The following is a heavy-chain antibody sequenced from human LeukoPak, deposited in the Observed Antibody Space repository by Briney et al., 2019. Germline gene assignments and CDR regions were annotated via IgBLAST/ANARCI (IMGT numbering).Heavy chain of an antibody. CDR3: ARDSGYDSSGYYYGF. Sequence: SVKVSCKASGGTFSSYAISWVRQAPGQGLEWMGRIIPILGIANYAQKFQGRVTITADKSTSTAYMELSSLRSEDTAVYYCARDSGYDSSGYYYGFWGQGTLVTVSS. D-gene: IGHD3-22*01. J-gene: IGHJ4*02. V-gene: IGHV1-69*04. CDR1: GGTFSSYA. CDR2: IIPILGIA.